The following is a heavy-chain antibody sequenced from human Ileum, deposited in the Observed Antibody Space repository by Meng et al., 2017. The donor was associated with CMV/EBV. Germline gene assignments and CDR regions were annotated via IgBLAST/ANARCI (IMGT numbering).Heavy chain of an antibody. CDR3: AREGADCSSTSCYTGGFDY. V-gene: IGHV1-69*10. J-gene: IGHJ4*02. D-gene: IGHD2-2*02. CDR2: IIPILGIA. CDR1: GGTFSSYA. Sequence: SVKVSCKASGGTFSSYAISWVRQAPGQGLEWMGGIIPILGIANYAQKFQGRVTITADKSTSTAYMELSSLRSEDTAVYYCAREGADCSSTSCYTGGFDYWGQGTLVTVSS.